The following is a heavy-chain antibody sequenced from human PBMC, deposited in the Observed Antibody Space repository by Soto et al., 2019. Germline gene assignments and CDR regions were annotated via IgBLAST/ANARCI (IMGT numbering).Heavy chain of an antibody. CDR2: INHCGST. Sequence: QVQLQQWGAGLLKPSETLSLTCAVYGGSFSGYYWSWIRQPPGKGLEWIGEINHCGSTNYNPSLKSRVTISVDTSKNPCSLKLSSVTASDTAVYYCARWRGYCCGDCPMLAFDIWGQGTMVTVSS. V-gene: IGHV4-34*01. CDR1: GGSFSGYY. J-gene: IGHJ3*02. D-gene: IGHD2-21*01. CDR3: ARWRGYCCGDCPMLAFDI.